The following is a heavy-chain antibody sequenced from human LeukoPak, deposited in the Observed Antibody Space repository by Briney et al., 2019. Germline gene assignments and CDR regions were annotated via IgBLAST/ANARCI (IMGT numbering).Heavy chain of an antibody. CDR2: MSSNGNAM. D-gene: IGHD3-22*01. Sequence: GGSLRLSCAASGFTFTAYLIHWVRQAPGKGLEWVAVMSSNGNAMFYADSVEGRFTISRDNSKNTLYLQMNSLRAEDTAVYYCVRESEYYFDHSASFDYWGQGTLVTVSS. V-gene: IGHV3-30-3*01. CDR1: GFTFTAYL. J-gene: IGHJ4*02. CDR3: VRESEYYFDHSASFDY.